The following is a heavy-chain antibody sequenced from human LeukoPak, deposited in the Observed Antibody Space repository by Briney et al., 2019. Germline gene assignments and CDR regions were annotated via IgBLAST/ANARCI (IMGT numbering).Heavy chain of an antibody. Sequence: ASVKVSCKASGYTFTGYYMHWVRQAPGQGLEWMGWINPNSGGTNYAQKFQGRVTMTRDTSISTAYMELSRLTSDDTAVYYCARGKTLEGVTIIQSGLDYWGQGTLVTVSS. D-gene: IGHD3-10*01. CDR3: ARGKTLEGVTIIQSGLDY. CDR2: INPNSGGT. J-gene: IGHJ4*02. V-gene: IGHV1-2*02. CDR1: GYTFTGYY.